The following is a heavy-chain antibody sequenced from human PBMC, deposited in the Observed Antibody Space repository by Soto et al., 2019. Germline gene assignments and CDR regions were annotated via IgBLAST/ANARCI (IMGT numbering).Heavy chain of an antibody. J-gene: IGHJ6*02. CDR3: ARDDEYSGNGMDV. D-gene: IGHD3-10*01. Sequence: QVQLVESGGGVVQPGRSLRLSCAASEFTFSNYGMQWVRQAPGKGLEWVAVILNDGSNRYHADSVKDRFPISRDNSKNTLYLQMNSLRAEDTAVYYCARDDEYSGNGMDVWGQGTTVTVS. V-gene: IGHV3-33*01. CDR1: EFTFSNYG. CDR2: ILNDGSNR.